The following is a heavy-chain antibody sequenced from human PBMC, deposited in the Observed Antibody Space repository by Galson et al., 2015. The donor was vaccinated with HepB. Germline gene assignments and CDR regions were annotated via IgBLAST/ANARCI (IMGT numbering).Heavy chain of an antibody. D-gene: IGHD2-15*01. Sequence: SVKVSCKASGYSFTRYYMHWVRQAPGQGLEWMGIINPSGGSTNYAQKFQGRVTMTRDTSTSTVYMGLSSLRSEDTAMYYCTRSLVVAAIDNWFDPWGQGTLVTVSS. CDR1: GYSFTRYY. J-gene: IGHJ5*02. V-gene: IGHV1-46*01. CDR2: INPSGGST. CDR3: TRSLVVAAIDNWFDP.